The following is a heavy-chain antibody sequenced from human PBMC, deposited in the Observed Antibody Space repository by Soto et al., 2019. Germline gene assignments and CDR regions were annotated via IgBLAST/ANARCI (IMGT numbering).Heavy chain of an antibody. J-gene: IGHJ6*02. D-gene: IGHD6-13*01. V-gene: IGHV3-21*01. CDR3: ARDGRRAAAGTFYYYGMDV. CDR1: GFTFSSYS. Sequence: GGSLRLSCAASGFTFSSYSMNWVRQAPGKGLEWVSSISSSSSYIYYADSVKGRFTISRDNAKNYLYLKMNSLRAEDTAVYYCARDGRRAAAGTFYYYGMDVWGQGTTVTVSS. CDR2: ISSSSSYI.